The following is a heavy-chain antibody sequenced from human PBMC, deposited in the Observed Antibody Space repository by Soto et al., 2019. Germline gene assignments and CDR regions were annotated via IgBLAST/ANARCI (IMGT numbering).Heavy chain of an antibody. CDR3: ARDGYYDSSGYYVNYYYGMDV. J-gene: IGHJ6*02. CDR2: ISAYNGNT. Sequence: WASVKVSCKASGYTFTSYGISWVRQAPGQGLEWMGWISAYNGNTNYAQKLQGRVTMTTDTSTSTAYMELRSLRSDDTAVYYCARDGYYDSSGYYVNYYYGMDVWGQGTTVTVSS. V-gene: IGHV1-18*04. CDR1: GYTFTSYG. D-gene: IGHD3-22*01.